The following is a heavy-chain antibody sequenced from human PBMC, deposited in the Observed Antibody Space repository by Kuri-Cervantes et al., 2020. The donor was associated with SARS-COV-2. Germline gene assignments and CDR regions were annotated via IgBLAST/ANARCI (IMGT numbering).Heavy chain of an antibody. CDR3: ASAVGVQYGMDV. J-gene: IGHJ6*02. CDR2: ISAYNGDT. Sequence: ASVKVSCKASGYTFTSYSITWVRQAPGQGLEWMGWISAYNGDTKYAQKLQGRLTMTTDTSASTAYMELSSLRSEDTAVYYCASAVGVQYGMDVWGQGTTVTVSS. V-gene: IGHV1-18*01. D-gene: IGHD4-23*01. CDR1: GYTFTSYS.